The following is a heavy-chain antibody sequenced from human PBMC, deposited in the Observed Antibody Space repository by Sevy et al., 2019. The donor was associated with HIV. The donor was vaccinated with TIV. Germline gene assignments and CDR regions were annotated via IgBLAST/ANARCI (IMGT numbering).Heavy chain of an antibody. CDR2: IGGSGETT. D-gene: IGHD3-16*01. J-gene: IGHJ4*02. CDR3: AKGGRRFISVLLPAPLGY. V-gene: IGHV3-23*01. Sequence: GGSLRLSCATSGFTFNNYALSWVRQAPGKGLEWVSVIGGSGETTHYADSVKGRYITSRDNSKNTIYLQMNSLRVEDTAVYYCAKGGRRFISVLLPAPLGYWGQGTLVTVSS. CDR1: GFTFNNYA.